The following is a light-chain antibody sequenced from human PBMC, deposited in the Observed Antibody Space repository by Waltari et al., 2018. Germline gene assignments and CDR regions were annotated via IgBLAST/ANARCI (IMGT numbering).Light chain of an antibody. CDR3: SSYAGSNFVV. CDR2: EVS. J-gene: IGLJ2*01. V-gene: IGLV2-8*01. Sequence: QSALAQPPSASGSPGQSVPIPCTGTRSDVGGSNYVPWYQQHPGKAPKLMIYEVSKRPSGVPDRFSGSKSGNTASLTVSGLQAEDEAAYYCSSYAGSNFVVFGGGTKVTVL. CDR1: RSDVGGSNY.